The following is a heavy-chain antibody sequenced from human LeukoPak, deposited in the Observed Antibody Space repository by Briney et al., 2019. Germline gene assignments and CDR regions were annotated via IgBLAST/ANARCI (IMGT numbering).Heavy chain of an antibody. Sequence: SQTLSLTYTVSGGSISSGSYYWSWIRQPAGKGLEWIGRIYTSGSTNYNPSLKSRVTISVDTSKNQFSLKLSSVTAADTAVYYCARTPDYYGSGSFCDYWGQGTLVTVSS. CDR3: ARTPDYYGSGSFCDY. V-gene: IGHV4-61*02. CDR2: IYTSGST. D-gene: IGHD3-10*01. J-gene: IGHJ4*02. CDR1: GGSISSGSYY.